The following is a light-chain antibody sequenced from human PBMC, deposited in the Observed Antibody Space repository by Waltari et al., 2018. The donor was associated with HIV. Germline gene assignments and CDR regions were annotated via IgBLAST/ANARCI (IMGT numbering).Light chain of an antibody. J-gene: IGKJ1*01. Sequence: IVMTQSPDSLAVSLGERATINCKSSQNVLYSSNNKNYLAWYQQKPGQPPRLLISWASTRESGVPDRFTGGGSGTDFTLTINRLQAEDVAIYYCQQYYFQWTFGQGTRVEIK. CDR2: WAS. CDR3: QQYYFQWT. V-gene: IGKV4-1*01. CDR1: QNVLYSSNNKNY.